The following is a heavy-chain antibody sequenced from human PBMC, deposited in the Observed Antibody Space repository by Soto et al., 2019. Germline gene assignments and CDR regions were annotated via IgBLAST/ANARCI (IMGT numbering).Heavy chain of an antibody. CDR2: IIPIFGTA. J-gene: IGHJ4*02. CDR3: ARIDGEYYYFDY. Sequence: QVQLVQSGAEVKKPGSSVKVSCKASGGTFSSYAISWVRQAPGQGLEWMGGIIPIFGTANYTQKFQGRVTITEDESTSTAYMELSSLRSEDTSVYYCARIDGEYYYFDYWGQGTLVTVSS. D-gene: IGHD4-17*01. V-gene: IGHV1-69*01. CDR1: GGTFSSYA.